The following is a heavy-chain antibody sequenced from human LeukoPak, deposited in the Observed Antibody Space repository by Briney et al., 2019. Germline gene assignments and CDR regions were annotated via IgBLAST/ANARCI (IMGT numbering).Heavy chain of an antibody. CDR2: INPNSGGT. CDR1: GYTFTGYY. V-gene: IGHV1-2*02. CDR3: ARGGSDYFLYYYYYYMDV. Sequence: ASVKVSCKASGYTFTGYYMHWVRQAPGQGLEWMGWINPNSGGTNYAQKFQGRVTMTRDTSISTAYMELSRLRSDDTAVYYCARGGSDYFLYYYYYYMDVWGKGTTVTISS. D-gene: IGHD2/OR15-2a*01. J-gene: IGHJ6*03.